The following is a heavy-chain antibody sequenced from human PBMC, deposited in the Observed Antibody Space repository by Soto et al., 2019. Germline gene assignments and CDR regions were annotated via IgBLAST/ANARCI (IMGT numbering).Heavy chain of an antibody. CDR3: ARHYGEDDALDM. J-gene: IGHJ3*02. Sequence: EVQLVQSGAEVKKPGESLRLSCQGSGYTFTSYWITWVRQMPGKGLECVGRIDPSDSYTKYSPSFQGLVIVSADKSISTAYLQWRSLKASDTAMYYCARHYGEDDALDMWGQGTMVTVSS. CDR2: IDPSDSYT. CDR1: GYTFTSYW. V-gene: IGHV5-10-1*01. D-gene: IGHD3-10*01.